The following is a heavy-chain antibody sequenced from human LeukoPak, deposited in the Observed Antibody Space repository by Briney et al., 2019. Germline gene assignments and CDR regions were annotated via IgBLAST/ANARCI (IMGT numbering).Heavy chain of an antibody. CDR1: GGSISSYY. J-gene: IGHJ5*02. Sequence: PSETLSLTCTVSGGSISSYYWSWIRQPPGKGLEWIGYIYYSGSTNYNPSLKSRVTISVDTSKNQFSLKLSSATAADTAVYYCARGASVRITIFGVVIMSFDPWGQGTLVTVSS. D-gene: IGHD3-3*01. CDR2: IYYSGST. CDR3: ARGASVRITIFGVVIMSFDP. V-gene: IGHV4-59*08.